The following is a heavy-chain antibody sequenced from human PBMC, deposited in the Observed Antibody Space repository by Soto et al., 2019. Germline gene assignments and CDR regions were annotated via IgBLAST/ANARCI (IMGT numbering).Heavy chain of an antibody. CDR1: VDSLSTYY. D-gene: IGHD3-22*01. Sequence: SETLSLTCTVSVDSLSTYYWSWIRQPPGKGLEWIGSIYYSGSTYYNPSLKSRVTISVDTSKNQFSLKLSSVTAADTAVYYCAGQLYYHDSSGYPHYFDYWGQGTLVTVSS. CDR3: AGQLYYHDSSGYPHYFDY. CDR2: IYYSGST. V-gene: IGHV4-59*05. J-gene: IGHJ4*02.